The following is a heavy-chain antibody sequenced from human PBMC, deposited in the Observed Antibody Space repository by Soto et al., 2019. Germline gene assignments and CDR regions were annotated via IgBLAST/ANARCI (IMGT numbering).Heavy chain of an antibody. Sequence: QLQLQESGSGLVKPSQTLSLTCAVSGGSMRSGDYSWSWIRQPPGEGLEWIGYIYYSGNTYYNPSLKSRVTISVDRSKNQFSLTLSSVTAAETAVSYCACDAANHYGSGSLFDYWGQGIVVTVSS. CDR3: ACDAANHYGSGSLFDY. CDR1: GGSMRSGDYS. D-gene: IGHD3-10*01. V-gene: IGHV4-30-2*01. J-gene: IGHJ4*02. CDR2: IYYSGNT.